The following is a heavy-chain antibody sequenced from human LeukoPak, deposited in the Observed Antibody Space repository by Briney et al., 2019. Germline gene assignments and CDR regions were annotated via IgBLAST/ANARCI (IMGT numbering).Heavy chain of an antibody. CDR2: INPNSGGT. CDR1: GYTFTGYY. D-gene: IGHD5-24*01. J-gene: IGHJ4*02. V-gene: IGHV1-2*02. Sequence: ASVKVSCKASGYTFTGYYVHWVRQAPGQGLEWMGWINPNSGGTNYAQKFQGRVTMTRDTSISTAYMELSRLRSDDTAVYYCARDLKRWLPEAPFDYWGQGTLVTVSS. CDR3: ARDLKRWLPEAPFDY.